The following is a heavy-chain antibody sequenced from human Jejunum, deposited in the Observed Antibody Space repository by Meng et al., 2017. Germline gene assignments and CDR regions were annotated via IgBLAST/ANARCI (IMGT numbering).Heavy chain of an antibody. V-gene: IGHV3-30*04. CDR3: ATPGNGYNYAFDI. CDR1: GFTFSANA. J-gene: IGHJ3*02. CDR2: ISYDGSNE. D-gene: IGHD5-24*01. Sequence: GESLKISCAASGFTFSANAMYWVRQAPGKGLEWVAFISYDGSNEFYGDSVKGRFTISRDNVKKTLFLQMNSLRPEDTAVYYCATPGNGYNYAFDIWGQGTMVTVSS.